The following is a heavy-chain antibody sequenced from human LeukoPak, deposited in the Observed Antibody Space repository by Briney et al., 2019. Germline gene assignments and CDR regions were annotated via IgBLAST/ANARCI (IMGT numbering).Heavy chain of an antibody. Sequence: GGSLRLSCAASGFTFSSYAMSWVRQAPGKGLEWVAFIRYDGNNKLYADSMNGRFTISRDNSKNTLYLHINSLRAEDTAVYYCVKDNPLDYWGQGTLVIVSS. J-gene: IGHJ4*02. D-gene: IGHD1-14*01. V-gene: IGHV3-30*02. CDR1: GFTFSSYA. CDR2: IRYDGNNK. CDR3: VKDNPLDY.